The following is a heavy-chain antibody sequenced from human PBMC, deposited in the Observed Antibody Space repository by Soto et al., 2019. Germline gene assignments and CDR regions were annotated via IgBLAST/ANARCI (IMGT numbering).Heavy chain of an antibody. CDR2: INHSGST. Sequence: SETLSLTCAVYGGSFSGYYWSWIRQPPGKGLEWIGEINHSGSTNYNPSLKSRVTISVDTSKNQFSLKLSSVTAADTAVYYCARGRVWNYGMDVWGQGTTVTVSS. V-gene: IGHV4-34*01. J-gene: IGHJ6*02. CDR1: GGSFSGYY. D-gene: IGHD6-13*01. CDR3: ARGRVWNYGMDV.